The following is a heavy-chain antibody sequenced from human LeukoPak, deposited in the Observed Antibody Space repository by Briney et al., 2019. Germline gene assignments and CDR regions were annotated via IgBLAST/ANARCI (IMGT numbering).Heavy chain of an antibody. D-gene: IGHD4-23*01. V-gene: IGHV4-39*01. Sequence: PETPSLTCTVSGGSISSSSYYWGWIRQPPGKGLEWIGSIYYSGSTYYNPSLKSRVTISVDTSKNQFSLKLSSVTAADTAVYYCARSSSVVRGDYFDYWGQGTPVTVSS. CDR1: GGSISSSSYY. CDR2: IYYSGST. CDR3: ARSSSVVRGDYFDY. J-gene: IGHJ4*02.